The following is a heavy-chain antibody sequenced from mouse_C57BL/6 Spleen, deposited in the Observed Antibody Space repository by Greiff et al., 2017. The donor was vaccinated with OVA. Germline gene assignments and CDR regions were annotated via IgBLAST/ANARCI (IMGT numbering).Heavy chain of an antibody. CDR3: AKGYYGSGAWFAY. D-gene: IGHD1-1*01. CDR1: GFTFSDYG. Sequence: EVQVVESGGGLVKPGGSLKLSCAASGFTFSDYGMHWVRQAPEKGLEWVAYISSGSSTIYYADTVKGRFTISRDNAKNTLFLQMTRLRSEDTAMYYCAKGYYGSGAWFAYWGQGTLVTVSA. V-gene: IGHV5-17*01. J-gene: IGHJ3*01. CDR2: ISSGSSTI.